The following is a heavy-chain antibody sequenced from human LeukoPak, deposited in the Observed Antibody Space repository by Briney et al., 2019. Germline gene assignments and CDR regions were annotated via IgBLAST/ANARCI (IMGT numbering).Heavy chain of an antibody. V-gene: IGHV1-18*01. Sequence: ASVKVSCKASGYTFTSYGISWVRQAPGQGLEWMGWISAYNGNTNYAQKLQGRVTITTDTSTSTAYMELRSLRSDDTAVYYCARGGQITGTTDDAFDIWGQGTMVTVSS. D-gene: IGHD1-7*01. CDR1: GYTFTSYG. CDR3: ARGGQITGTTDDAFDI. J-gene: IGHJ3*02. CDR2: ISAYNGNT.